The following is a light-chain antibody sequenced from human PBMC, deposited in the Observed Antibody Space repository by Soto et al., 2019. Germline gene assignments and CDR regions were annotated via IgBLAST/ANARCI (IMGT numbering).Light chain of an antibody. CDR3: QQSNSYSYT. Sequence: DIQMTQSPSTLSASVGDRVTITCRASQSISSWLAWYQQKPGKAPKLLIYDASSLESGVPSRFSGSGSGTQFTLTISSLQPDDFAPYYCQQSNSYSYTFGQGTKLEIK. CDR2: DAS. V-gene: IGKV1-5*01. J-gene: IGKJ2*01. CDR1: QSISSW.